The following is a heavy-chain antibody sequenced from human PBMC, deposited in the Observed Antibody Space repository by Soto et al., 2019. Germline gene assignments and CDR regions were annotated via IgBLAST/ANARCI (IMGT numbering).Heavy chain of an antibody. V-gene: IGHV3-74*01. CDR3: AGIGYCSSTSCYNNWFDP. CDR1: GFTFSSYW. CDR2: INSDGSST. Sequence: EVQLVESGGGLVQPGGSLRLSCAASGFTFSSYWMHWVRQAPGKGLVWVSRINSDGSSTSYADSVKGRFTISRDNAKNTLYLQMNNVRAEDTAVYYCAGIGYCSSTSCYNNWFDPWGQGTLVTVSS. D-gene: IGHD2-2*02. J-gene: IGHJ5*02.